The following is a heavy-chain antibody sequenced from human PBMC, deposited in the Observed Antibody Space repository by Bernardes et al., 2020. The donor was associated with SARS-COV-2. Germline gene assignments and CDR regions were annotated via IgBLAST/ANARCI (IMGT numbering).Heavy chain of an antibody. Sequence: SETLSLTFAFYGGSLRGYFWYWIRQSPGKGLEWIGEINHLGSTNYNPSLKSRVTISVDTSKNQFSLNLSSVTAADTSVYFCARGGAFASGFYRWGQGTLVTVSS. V-gene: IGHV4-34*01. D-gene: IGHD3-22*01. CDR1: GGSLRGYF. CDR3: ARGGAFASGFYR. CDR2: INHLGST. J-gene: IGHJ5*02.